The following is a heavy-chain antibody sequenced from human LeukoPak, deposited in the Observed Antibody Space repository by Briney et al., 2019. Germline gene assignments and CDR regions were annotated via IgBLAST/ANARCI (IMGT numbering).Heavy chain of an antibody. CDR1: GFTFTSYE. J-gene: IGHJ4*02. D-gene: IGHD6-19*01. Sequence: GGSLRPSCVASGFTFTSYEMNWVHAAPRKGLEWVSYISRSGSTRTCADSVKGRFTISRHNAQNSLYLEMTSLRAEDTAVYYCAREIVSAVAGNFDYWGQGTLVTVSS. V-gene: IGHV3-48*03. CDR2: ISRSGSTR. CDR3: AREIVSAVAGNFDY.